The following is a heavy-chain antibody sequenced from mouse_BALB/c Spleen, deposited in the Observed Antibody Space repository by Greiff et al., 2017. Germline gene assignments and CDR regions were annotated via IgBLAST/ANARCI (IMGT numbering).Heavy chain of an antibody. J-gene: IGHJ3*01. D-gene: IGHD2-1*01. CDR2: IDPENGNT. V-gene: IGHV14-1*02. CDR1: GFNIKDYY. Sequence: EVQLVESGAELVRPGALVKLSCKASGFNIKDYYMHWVKQRPEQGLGWIGWIDPENGNTIYDPKFQGKASITADTSSNTAYLQLSSLTSEDTAVYYCASGGNYWFAYWGQGTLVTVSA. CDR3: ASGGNYWFAY.